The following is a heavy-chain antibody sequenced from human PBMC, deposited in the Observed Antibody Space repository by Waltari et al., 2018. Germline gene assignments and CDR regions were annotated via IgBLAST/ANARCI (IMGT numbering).Heavy chain of an antibody. Sequence: QVQLVQSGAEVKKPGASVKVSCKASGYTFTSYAMHWVRQAPGQRLEWMGWINAGNGNTKYSQKFQGRVTITRDTSTSTAYMELSSLRSEDTAVYYCARFLTIFYGMDVWGQGTTVTVSS. D-gene: IGHD3-3*01. V-gene: IGHV1-3*01. J-gene: IGHJ6*02. CDR2: INAGNGNT. CDR1: GYTFTSYA. CDR3: ARFLTIFYGMDV.